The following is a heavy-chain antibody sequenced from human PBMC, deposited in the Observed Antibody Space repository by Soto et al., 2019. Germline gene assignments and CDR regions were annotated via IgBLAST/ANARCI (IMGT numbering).Heavy chain of an antibody. CDR3: AKHLNCFGVVNPYYFDS. CDR2: ISGSGGST. V-gene: IGHV3-23*01. J-gene: IGHJ4*02. Sequence: EVQLLESGGGLVQPGGSLRLSCAASGFTFSSYAMSWVRQAPGKGLEWVSAISGSGGSTYDADSVKGRFTISRDNSQNPLELQMNSLRSEDTGVYSCAKHLNCFGVVNPYYFDSWGQGTLVTVSS. D-gene: IGHD3-3*01. CDR1: GFTFSSYA.